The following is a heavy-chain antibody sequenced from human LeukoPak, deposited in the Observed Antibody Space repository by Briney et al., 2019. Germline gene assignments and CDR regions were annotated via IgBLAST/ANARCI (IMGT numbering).Heavy chain of an antibody. D-gene: IGHD5-18*01. V-gene: IGHV4-31*03. CDR1: GGSISSGGYY. J-gene: IGHJ4*02. Sequence: PSETLSLTCTVSGGSISSGGYYWSWIRQHPGKGLEWIGYIYYSGSTYYNPSLKSRVTISVDTSKNQFSLKLTSVTAADAAVYYCARHGQERAMVNPLYYFDYWGQGTLVTVSS. CDR2: IYYSGST. CDR3: ARHGQERAMVNPLYYFDY.